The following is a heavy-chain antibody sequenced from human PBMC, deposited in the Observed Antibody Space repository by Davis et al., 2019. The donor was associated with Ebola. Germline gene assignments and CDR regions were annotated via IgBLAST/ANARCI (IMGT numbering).Heavy chain of an antibody. Sequence: ASVKVSCKASGYTFSSYDINWVRQATGQGLEWMGWMDPSSGNTGYAQKFQGRVTMTRDTSITTAYMELSSLSFDDTAVYFCTRGIARRQLGSWFDPWGQGTLVTVSP. D-gene: IGHD6-6*01. CDR1: GYTFSSYD. CDR3: TRGIARRQLGSWFDP. J-gene: IGHJ5*02. V-gene: IGHV1-8*01. CDR2: MDPSSGNT.